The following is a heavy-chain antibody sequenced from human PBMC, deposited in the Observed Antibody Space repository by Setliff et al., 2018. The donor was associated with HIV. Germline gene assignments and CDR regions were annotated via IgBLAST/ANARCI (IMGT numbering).Heavy chain of an antibody. CDR2: IKSKIDGGTP. CDR3: AADVPEAGSGELDY. D-gene: IGHD3-10*01. Sequence: GGSLRLSCAASGFSFRNAWMTWVRQAPGKGLEWLGRIKSKIDGGTPDYAAPVRGRFTISRDDSENMLYLQMNSLKTEDTAVYYCAADVPEAGSGELDYWGQGTLVTVSS. V-gene: IGHV3-15*01. J-gene: IGHJ4*02. CDR1: GFSFRNAW.